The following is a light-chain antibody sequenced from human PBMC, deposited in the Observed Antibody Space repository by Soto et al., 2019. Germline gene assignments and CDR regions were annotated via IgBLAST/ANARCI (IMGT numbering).Light chain of an antibody. J-gene: IGKJ4*01. Sequence: EIVMTQSPATLSVSPGERATLSCRASQSVSIDLAWYQQTPGQAPRLLIYSASTRATGVPDRFSGSGSGTHFTLTISRLEPEDFAVYYCQQYDSSPLTFGGGTKVDIK. CDR3: QQYDSSPLT. V-gene: IGKV3-20*01. CDR2: SAS. CDR1: QSVSID.